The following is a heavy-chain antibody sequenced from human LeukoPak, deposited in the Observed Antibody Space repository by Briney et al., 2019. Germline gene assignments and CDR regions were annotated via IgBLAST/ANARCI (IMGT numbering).Heavy chain of an antibody. V-gene: IGHV4-34*01. D-gene: IGHD3-3*01. CDR3: ARGGGDYDFWSGPPYYFDY. CDR2: VNHSGST. CDR1: GPSMIGYY. Sequence: PSETLSLTCTVSGPSMIGYYWSWIRQPPGKGLEWIGEVNHSGSTNYNPSLKSRVTISVDTSKNQFSLKLSSVTAADTAVYYCARGGGDYDFWSGPPYYFDYWGQGTLVTVSS. J-gene: IGHJ4*02.